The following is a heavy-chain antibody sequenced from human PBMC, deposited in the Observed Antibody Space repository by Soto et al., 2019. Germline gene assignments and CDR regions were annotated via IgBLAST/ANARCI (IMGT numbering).Heavy chain of an antibody. J-gene: IGHJ4*02. CDR3: AKSRAYDFWSGYDY. D-gene: IGHD3-3*01. CDR2: ISYDGSNK. V-gene: IGHV3-30*18. CDR1: GFTFSRNG. Sequence: QVQLVESGGGVVQPGRSLRLSCAASGFTFSRNGMHWVRQAPGKGLEWVAVISYDGSNKYYAASVKGRFTISRDKSKNALYLEMSSLRGDDTAVYYCAKSRAYDFWSGYDYWGQGTLVTVSS.